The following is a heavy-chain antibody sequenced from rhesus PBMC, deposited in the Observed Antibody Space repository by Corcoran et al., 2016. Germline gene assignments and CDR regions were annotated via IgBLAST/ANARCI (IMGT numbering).Heavy chain of an antibody. V-gene: IGHV4-65*01. CDR2: ISGSSGST. J-gene: IGHJ4*01. CDR1: GGAISSRNW. CDR3: AGGYDSGYYIFDY. Sequence: QVQLQESGPGLVKPSETLSLTCAVSGGAISSRNWWSWIRQPPGKGLVWIGYISGSSGSTYYNPSLKIVVTISSDTSNNQFSLKLSSVTAADTAVCYCAGGYDSGYYIFDYWGQGVLVTVSS. D-gene: IGHD3-28*01.